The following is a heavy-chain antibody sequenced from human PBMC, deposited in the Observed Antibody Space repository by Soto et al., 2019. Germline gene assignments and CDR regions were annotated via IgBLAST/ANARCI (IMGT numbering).Heavy chain of an antibody. CDR2: IYWNDDK. CDR3: AHSPTFYYYDSSGYYLGTDAFDI. J-gene: IGHJ3*02. Sequence: GLDLEWLALIYWNDDKRYSPSLKSRLTITKDTSKNQVVLTMTNMDPVDTATYYCAHSPTFYYYDSSGYYLGTDAFDIWGQGTMVTVSS. V-gene: IGHV2-5*01. D-gene: IGHD3-22*01.